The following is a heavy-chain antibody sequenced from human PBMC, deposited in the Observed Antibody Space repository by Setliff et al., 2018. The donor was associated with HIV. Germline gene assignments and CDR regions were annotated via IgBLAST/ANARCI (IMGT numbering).Heavy chain of an antibody. V-gene: IGHV1-46*01. J-gene: IGHJ4*02. Sequence: ASVKVSCKASGYTFTSYYMHWVRQAPGQGLEWMGIINPSSGSTTYAQKFQGRVTMTRDTSTSTVYMELSSLRTEDTALYYCGKAMGNWRGVDYWGQGTLVTVSS. CDR2: INPSSGST. CDR1: GYTFTSYY. D-gene: IGHD1-20*01. CDR3: GKAMGNWRGVDY.